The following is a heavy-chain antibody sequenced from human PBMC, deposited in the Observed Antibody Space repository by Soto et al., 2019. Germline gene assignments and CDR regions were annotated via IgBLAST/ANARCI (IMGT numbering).Heavy chain of an antibody. Sequence: SDTRSLNGPFSGGAFSGYYGSWIRQPQGKGLEWIGEINHSGSTNYNPSLKSRVTISVDTSKNQFSLKLNSVTAADTAVYYCARGREQWLVDAFDIWGQGIMVSDS. J-gene: IGHJ3*02. CDR1: GGAFSGYY. D-gene: IGHD6-19*01. CDR3: ARGREQWLVDAFDI. CDR2: INHSGST. V-gene: IGHV4-34*01.